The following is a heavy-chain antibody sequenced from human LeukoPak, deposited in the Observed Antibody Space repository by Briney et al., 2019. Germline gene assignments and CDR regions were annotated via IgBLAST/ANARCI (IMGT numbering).Heavy chain of an antibody. D-gene: IGHD3-10*01. CDR2: IYYSGST. J-gene: IGHJ4*02. V-gene: IGHV4-39*07. Sequence: SETLSLTCTVSGGSISSSSYYWGWIRQPPGKGLEWIGSIYYSGSTYYNPSLKSRVTISVDTSKNQFSLKLSSVTAADTAVYYCARGRMVRGVIIDYWGQGTLVTVSS. CDR3: ARGRMVRGVIIDY. CDR1: GGSISSSSYY.